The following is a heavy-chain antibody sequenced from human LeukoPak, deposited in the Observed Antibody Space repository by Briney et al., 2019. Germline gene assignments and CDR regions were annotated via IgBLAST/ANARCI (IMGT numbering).Heavy chain of an antibody. CDR2: ISGSGGST. CDR1: GFTVSSNY. Sequence: PGGSLRLSCAASGFTVSSNYMSWVRQAPGKGLEWVSAISGSGGSTYYADSVKGRFTISRDNSKNTLYLQMNSLRAEDTAVYYCARQGYDYVWGSYRNYYFDYWGQGTLVTVSS. CDR3: ARQGYDYVWGSYRNYYFDY. V-gene: IGHV3-23*01. J-gene: IGHJ4*02. D-gene: IGHD3-16*02.